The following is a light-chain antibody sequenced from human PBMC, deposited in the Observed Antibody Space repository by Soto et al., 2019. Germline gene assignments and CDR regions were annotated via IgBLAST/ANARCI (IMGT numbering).Light chain of an antibody. CDR1: QSISSW. CDR3: QQYNSYPWT. Sequence: DIQMTQSPSTLSSSVGDRVTITCRASQSISSWLAWYQQKPGKAPKLLLYKASSLESGVPSRFSGSGSGTEFTLTNSSLQPDDFATYYCQQYNSYPWTFDQGTKVEIK. CDR2: KAS. V-gene: IGKV1-5*03. J-gene: IGKJ1*01.